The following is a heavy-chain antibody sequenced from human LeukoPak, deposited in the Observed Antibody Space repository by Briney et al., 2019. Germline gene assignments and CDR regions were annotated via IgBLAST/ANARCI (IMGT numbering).Heavy chain of an antibody. CDR2: IY. CDR1: GSRFPNYW. V-gene: IGHV5-51*01. CDR3: ARSRAEKVPVWGSYRHHDAFDI. Sequence: RGASLKISCKGSGSRFPNYWIGWVRQMPGKGLEWMGIIYKPSFQGQVTTSADKSISTAYLQWSSLKASDTAMYYCARSRAEKVPVWGSYRHHDAFDIWGQGTRVTVSP. D-gene: IGHD3-16*02. J-gene: IGHJ3*02.